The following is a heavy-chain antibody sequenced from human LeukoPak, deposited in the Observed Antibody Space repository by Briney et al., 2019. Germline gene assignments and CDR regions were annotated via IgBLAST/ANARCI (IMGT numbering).Heavy chain of an antibody. Sequence: ASVKVSCKASGYTFTSYGISWVRQAPGQGLEWMGWISAYNGNTNYAQKLQGRVTMTTYTSTGTAYMELRSLRSDDTAVYYCARYGRSGVYFDYWGQGTLVTVSS. CDR2: ISAYNGNT. CDR1: GYTFTSYG. J-gene: IGHJ4*02. CDR3: ARYGRSGVYFDY. D-gene: IGHD3-10*01. V-gene: IGHV1-18*01.